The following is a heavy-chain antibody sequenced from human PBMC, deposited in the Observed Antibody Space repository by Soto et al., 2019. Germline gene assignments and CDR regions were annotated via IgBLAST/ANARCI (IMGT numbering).Heavy chain of an antibody. Sequence: QPGGSLRLSCSTSGFTLSDYPMSWFRQAPGKGLEWVAYIRTAAYGGTTEYAASVKDRFTISRDDSERTASLQMSSLRTEDTAMYYCTRAIRLSGDAFDIWGHGTMVTVSS. CDR3: TRAIRLSGDAFDI. CDR2: IRTAAYGGTT. D-gene: IGHD3-3*01. CDR1: GFTLSDYP. V-gene: IGHV3-49*03. J-gene: IGHJ3*02.